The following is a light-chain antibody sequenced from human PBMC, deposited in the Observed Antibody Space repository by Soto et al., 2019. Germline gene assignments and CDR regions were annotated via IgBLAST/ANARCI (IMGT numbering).Light chain of an antibody. V-gene: IGKV3-20*01. CDR2: GVS. J-gene: IGKJ3*01. CDR3: QQYDGSPPFT. CDR1: QSVSRSY. Sequence: EIVLTQSPGTLSLSPGERATLSCRASQSVSRSYLAWYQQKPGQAPRLLIYGVSSRATGIPDRFSGSGSGTDFTLTISKLEPEDSAVYYCQQYDGSPPFTFGPGTKVDIK.